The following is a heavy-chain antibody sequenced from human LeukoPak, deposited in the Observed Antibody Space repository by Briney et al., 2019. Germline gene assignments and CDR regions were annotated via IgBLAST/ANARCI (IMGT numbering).Heavy chain of an antibody. CDR3: AREMGATAGAHFDY. Sequence: SETLSLTCTVSGGSISSYYWSWIRQPPGKGLEWIGYIYYSGSTNYNPSLKSRVTISVDTSKNQFSLKLSSVTAADTAVYYCAREMGATAGAHFDYWGQGTLVTVSS. V-gene: IGHV4-59*01. D-gene: IGHD6-13*01. J-gene: IGHJ4*02. CDR1: GGSISSYY. CDR2: IYYSGST.